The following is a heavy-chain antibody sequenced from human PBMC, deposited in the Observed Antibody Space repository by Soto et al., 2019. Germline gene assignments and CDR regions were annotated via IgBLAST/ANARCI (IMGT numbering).Heavy chain of an antibody. Sequence: QVHLQESGPGLVKPSETLSLTCAVSGASIRSYHWSWIRQPAGKGLEWIGRMQHTGNTNYNPSFKSRVTISVDTSKNQISLTMTSVTAADTAVYFCAKDFSSRRWVDPWGQGNLVIVSP. J-gene: IGHJ5*02. V-gene: IGHV4-4*07. CDR3: AKDFSSRRWVDP. CDR1: GASIRSYH. CDR2: MQHTGNT.